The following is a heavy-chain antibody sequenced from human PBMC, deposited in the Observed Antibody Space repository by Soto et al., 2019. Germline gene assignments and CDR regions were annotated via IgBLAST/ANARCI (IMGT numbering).Heavy chain of an antibody. V-gene: IGHV3-64*01. D-gene: IGHD2-2*01. CDR1: GFTFSSYA. CDR2: ISSNGGST. Sequence: PGGSLRLSCAASGFTFSSYAMHWVRQAPGKGLEYVSAISSNGGSTYYANSVKGRFTISRDNSKNTLYLQMGSLRAEDMAVYYCAKAAYCSSTSCYDLDIWGPGTMVTVSS. CDR3: AKAAYCSSTSCYDLDI. J-gene: IGHJ3*02.